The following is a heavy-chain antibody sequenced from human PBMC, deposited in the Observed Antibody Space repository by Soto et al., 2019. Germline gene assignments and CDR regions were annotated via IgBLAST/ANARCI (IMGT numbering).Heavy chain of an antibody. V-gene: IGHV3-7*01. CDR1: GFTFSSYW. D-gene: IGHD6-6*01. Sequence: EVQLVESGGGLVQPGGSLRLSCAASGFTFSSYWMSWFRQAPGKGLEWVANIKQDGSEENYVDSVKGRFTISRDNAKNALYLQMNGLRVEDTVVYYCAREIAARLWGKGTTVTVSS. J-gene: IGHJ6*04. CDR2: IKQDGSEE. CDR3: AREIAARL.